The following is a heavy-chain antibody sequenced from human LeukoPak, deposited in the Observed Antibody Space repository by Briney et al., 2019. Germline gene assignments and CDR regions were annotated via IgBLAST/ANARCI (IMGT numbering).Heavy chain of an antibody. V-gene: IGHV4-4*07. CDR3: ARGRYCSADICSGGDAFDI. D-gene: IGHD2-15*01. J-gene: IGHJ3*02. CDR2: IYTRGST. Sequence: NPSETLSLTCTVSGGSINNYYWSWIPQPAGKGLEWIGRIYTRGSTNYNPSLKSRVTMSVDTSKNPFSLKLSSVTAADTAVYYCARGRYCSADICSGGDAFDIWGQGTMVSVSS. CDR1: GGSINNYY.